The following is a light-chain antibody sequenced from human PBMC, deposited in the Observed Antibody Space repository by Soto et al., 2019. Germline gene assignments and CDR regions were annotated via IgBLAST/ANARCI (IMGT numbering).Light chain of an antibody. CDR3: AAWDDSLNGLLV. Sequence: QAVLTQPPSASGTPGQRVTISCSGSISNIGSNTVNWYQQLPGTAPKLLIYSNNQRPSGVPDRFSGSKSGTSASLAISGLQSEDEADYYCAAWDDSLNGLLVFGGGTKLTVL. V-gene: IGLV1-44*01. J-gene: IGLJ2*01. CDR1: ISNIGSNT. CDR2: SNN.